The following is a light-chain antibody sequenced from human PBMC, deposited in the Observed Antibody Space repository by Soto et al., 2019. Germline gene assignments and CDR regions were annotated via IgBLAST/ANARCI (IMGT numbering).Light chain of an antibody. CDR2: AAS. J-gene: IGKJ1*01. CDR1: QSVTNNF. Sequence: VLTQAPGTVSLSPGERATISCRARQSVTNNFLAWYQQKPGQAPRLRIYAASSRATGIPDRFSGSGSGTDFPLSIREVEPEEFAVYYCHQYGSTITWSFGQGTRVEFK. V-gene: IGKV3-20*01. CDR3: HQYGSTITWS.